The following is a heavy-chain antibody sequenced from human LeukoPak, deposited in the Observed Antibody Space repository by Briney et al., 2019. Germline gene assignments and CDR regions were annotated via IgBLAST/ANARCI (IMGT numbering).Heavy chain of an antibody. D-gene: IGHD3-3*01. V-gene: IGHV3-48*01. CDR1: GIIFSNYW. CDR3: ARDRGGAYDFWSGYYTGYFDY. J-gene: IGHJ4*02. CDR2: ISDSSTTI. Sequence: PGGSLRLSCAASGIIFSNYWMHWVRQAPGKGLEWVSYISDSSTTIYYADSVKGRFTISRDNAKNSLYLQMNSLRAEDTAVYYCARDRGGAYDFWSGYYTGYFDYWGQGTLVPVSS.